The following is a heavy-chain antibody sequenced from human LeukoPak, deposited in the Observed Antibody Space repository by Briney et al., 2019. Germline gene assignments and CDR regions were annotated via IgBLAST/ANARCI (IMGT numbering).Heavy chain of an antibody. J-gene: IGHJ4*02. CDR2: INHSGST. V-gene: IGHV4-39*07. CDR3: ARTFRESYYDFWSGYSTLDY. D-gene: IGHD3-3*01. Sequence: SETLSLTCTVSGGSISSGDYYWSWIRQPPGKGLEWIGEINHSGSTNYNPSLKSRVTISVDTSKNQFSLKLSSVTAADTAVYYCARTFRESYYDFWSGYSTLDYWGQGTLVTVSS. CDR1: GGSISSGDYY.